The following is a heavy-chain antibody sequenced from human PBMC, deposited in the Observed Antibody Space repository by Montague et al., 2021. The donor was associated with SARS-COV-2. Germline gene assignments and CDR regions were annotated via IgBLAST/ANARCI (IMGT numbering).Heavy chain of an antibody. CDR3: ARSRITMVRGGIPDY. CDR1: GGSISSSSYF. V-gene: IGHV4-39*01. J-gene: IGHJ4*02. Sequence: SETLSLTCTVSGGSISSSSYFWGWIRQPPGKGLEWIGSIYYSGSTYYNPSLKSRVTISADTSKNQFSLKLSSVTAADTAVYYCARSRITMVRGGIPDYWGQGTLVTVSS. D-gene: IGHD3-10*01. CDR2: IYYSGST.